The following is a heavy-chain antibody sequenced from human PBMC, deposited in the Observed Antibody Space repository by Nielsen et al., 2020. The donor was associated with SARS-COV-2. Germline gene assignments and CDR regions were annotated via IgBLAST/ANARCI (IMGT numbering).Heavy chain of an antibody. V-gene: IGHV3-53*01. J-gene: IGHJ5*02. CDR3: AKAAGYSSSWYLRWFDP. CDR1: GLTVSSNY. CDR2: LYSAGNT. Sequence: GGSLRLSCAASGLTVSSNYMTWVRRAPGKGLEWVSVLYSAGNTYYTDSVQGRFTISRDNSENTLYLQMNSLRAEDTAVYYCAKAAGYSSSWYLRWFDPWGQGTLVTVSS. D-gene: IGHD6-13*01.